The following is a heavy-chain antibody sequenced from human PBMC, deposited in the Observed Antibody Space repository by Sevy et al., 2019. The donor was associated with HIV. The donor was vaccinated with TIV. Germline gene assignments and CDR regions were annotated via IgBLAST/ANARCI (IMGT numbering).Heavy chain of an antibody. J-gene: IGHJ6*02. CDR2: IYPGDSDT. CDR1: GYSFSDYW. D-gene: IGHD1-1*01. V-gene: IGHV5-51*01. Sequence: GESLKISCKGSGYSFSDYWVGWVRQMPGKGLEWMGIIYPGDSDTTYSPAFQGQVTISADKSISTAYLQWSSLEASDTAIYYCARGARGTLPSYYYYTMDVWGQGTTVTVSS. CDR3: ARGARGTLPSYYYYTMDV.